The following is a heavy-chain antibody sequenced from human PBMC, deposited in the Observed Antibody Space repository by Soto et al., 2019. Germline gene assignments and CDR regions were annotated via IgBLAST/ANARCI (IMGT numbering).Heavy chain of an antibody. CDR3: AKYTSSSQYYMDV. CDR1: GFTFSNFA. J-gene: IGHJ6*03. V-gene: IGHV3-23*01. Sequence: VQVLESGGGSVQPGGSLRLSCAASGFTFSNFAMSWVRHAPGKGLEWVSEITGSTGTTYYADSVRGRFIISRDNSQTTLHLQMNSLRPEDTAVYYCAKYTSSSQYYMDVWGKGTTVTVSS. D-gene: IGHD6-13*01. CDR2: ITGSTGTT.